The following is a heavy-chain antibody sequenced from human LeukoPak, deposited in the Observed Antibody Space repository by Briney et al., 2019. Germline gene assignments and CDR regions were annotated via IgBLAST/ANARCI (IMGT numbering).Heavy chain of an antibody. Sequence: PSETLSLTCTVSGGSISSYYWSWIRQPPGKGLEWIGEINHSGSTNYNPSLKSRVTISVDTSKNQFSLKLSSVTAADTAVYYCARDGYSSGQNWFDPWGQGTLVTVSS. CDR1: GGSISSYY. D-gene: IGHD6-19*01. CDR3: ARDGYSSGQNWFDP. V-gene: IGHV4-34*01. J-gene: IGHJ5*02. CDR2: INHSGST.